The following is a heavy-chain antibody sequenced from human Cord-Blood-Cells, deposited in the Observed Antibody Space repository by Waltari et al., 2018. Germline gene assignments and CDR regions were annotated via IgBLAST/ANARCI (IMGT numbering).Heavy chain of an antibody. J-gene: IGHJ4*02. CDR3: ARGMGSSGWYY. CDR2: INPSGGST. V-gene: IGHV1-46*01. Sequence: QVQLVQSGAEVKKPGASVKVSCRASGYTFTSNYMHWVRQAPGQGLEWMGIINPSGGSTNYATKFPGRVTMTRDTSTSTVYMELSSLRSEDTAVYYCARGMGSSGWYYWGQGTLVTVSS. D-gene: IGHD6-19*01. CDR1: GYTFTSNY.